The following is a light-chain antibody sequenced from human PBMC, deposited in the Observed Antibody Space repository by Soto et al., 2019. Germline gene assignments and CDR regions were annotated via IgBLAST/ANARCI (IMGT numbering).Light chain of an antibody. V-gene: IGLV2-8*01. CDR1: SSDVGGYSY. CDR3: SSYARNRDIL. Sequence: QSVLTQPPSASGSPGQSVAISCTGTSSDVGGYSYVSWYQQHPGKAPKLMIYDVSKRPSGVPDRFSGSKSGNTASLTVSGLQAEDEADYYCSSYARNRDILFGGGTKLTVL. J-gene: IGLJ2*01. CDR2: DVS.